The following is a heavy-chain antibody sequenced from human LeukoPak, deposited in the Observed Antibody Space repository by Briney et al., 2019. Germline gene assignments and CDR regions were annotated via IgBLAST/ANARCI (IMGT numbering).Heavy chain of an antibody. Sequence: GSLRLSCVASGFTFSSYEMNWVRQAPGEGLEWISYISRSGDTMYYADSVKGRFTISRDNAKNSMYLQMSSLRAEDTAVYFCARARGPAYYYGLDVWGQGTTVTVSS. CDR2: ISRSGDTM. J-gene: IGHJ6*02. V-gene: IGHV3-48*03. D-gene: IGHD3-10*01. CDR3: ARARGPAYYYGLDV. CDR1: GFTFSSYE.